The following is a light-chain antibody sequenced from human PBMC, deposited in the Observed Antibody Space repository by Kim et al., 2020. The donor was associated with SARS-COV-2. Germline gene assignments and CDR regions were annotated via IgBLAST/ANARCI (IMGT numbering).Light chain of an antibody. J-gene: IGKJ5*01. Sequence: SPGERTTLSCRASQSVSSNLAWYQQKPGQAPRLLIYGASTRATGIPARFSGSGSGTEFTLTISSLQSEDFAVYYCQQYNNWPPVTFGQGTRLEIK. CDR3: QQYNNWPPVT. CDR2: GAS. V-gene: IGKV3-15*01. CDR1: QSVSSN.